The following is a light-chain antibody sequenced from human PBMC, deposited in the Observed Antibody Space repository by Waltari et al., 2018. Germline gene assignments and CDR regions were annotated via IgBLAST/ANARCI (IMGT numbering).Light chain of an antibody. Sequence: SYELTQPPSVSVSPGQTASIRCYGDNLGDKFASWYQQKPGQSPLLVSYQDNRRPSGIPERFSGANSGNTATLIISGTQAMDEADYYCQAWDSGTAVFGTGTKVTVL. CDR3: QAWDSGTAV. CDR2: QDN. V-gene: IGLV3-1*01. CDR1: NLGDKF. J-gene: IGLJ1*01.